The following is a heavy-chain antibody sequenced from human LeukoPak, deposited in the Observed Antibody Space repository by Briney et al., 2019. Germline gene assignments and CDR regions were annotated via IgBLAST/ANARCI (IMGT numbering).Heavy chain of an antibody. J-gene: IGHJ4*02. V-gene: IGHV3-30*04. Sequence: PGRSLRLSCAASGFTFSSYTMHWVRQAPGKGLEWVAVISYDGSNKYYADSVKGRFTISRDNSKNTLYLQMNSLRSDDTAVYYCAREAAAAVYFDHWGQGTLVTVSS. CDR1: GFTFSSYT. CDR2: ISYDGSNK. CDR3: AREAAAAVYFDH. D-gene: IGHD6-13*01.